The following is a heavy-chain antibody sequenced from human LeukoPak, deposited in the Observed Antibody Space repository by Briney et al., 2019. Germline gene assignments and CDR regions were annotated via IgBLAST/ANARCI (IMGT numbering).Heavy chain of an antibody. Sequence: PKASVKVSCKASGGTFSSYAISWVRQAPGQGLEWMGRIIPILGIANYAQKFQGRVTITADKSTSTSYMELSSLRSEDTAVYYCARAFQGSGGMDVWGQGTTVTVSS. V-gene: IGHV1-69*04. J-gene: IGHJ6*02. D-gene: IGHD3-10*01. CDR2: IIPILGIA. CDR1: GGTFSSYA. CDR3: ARAFQGSGGMDV.